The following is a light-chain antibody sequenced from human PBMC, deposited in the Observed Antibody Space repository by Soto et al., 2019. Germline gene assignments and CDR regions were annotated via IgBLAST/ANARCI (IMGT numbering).Light chain of an antibody. CDR3: QQYSNWPSWT. Sequence: EKVMTQSPATLSMSPGERATLSCRASQSVSNFLAWDQQKPGQAPRLLIYGASTRAPGVPARFSGGGSGTEFTLTISSLQSEDFAVYYCQQYSNWPSWTFGQGTKVEVK. V-gene: IGKV3-15*01. CDR2: GAS. CDR1: QSVSNF. J-gene: IGKJ1*01.